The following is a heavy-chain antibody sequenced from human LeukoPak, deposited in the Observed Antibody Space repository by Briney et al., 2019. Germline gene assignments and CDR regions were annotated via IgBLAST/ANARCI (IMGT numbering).Heavy chain of an antibody. CDR2: IRYDGSNK. CDR1: GFTFSSYG. Sequence: GGSLRLSCAASGFTFSSYGMHWVRQAPGKGLEWVAFIRYDGSNKYYADSVKGRFTISRDNSKNTLYLQMNSLRAEDTAVYYCAKSRVYDPGYYYYYMDVWGKGTTVTVSS. V-gene: IGHV3-30*02. CDR3: AKSRVYDPGYYYYYMDV. J-gene: IGHJ6*03. D-gene: IGHD5/OR15-5a*01.